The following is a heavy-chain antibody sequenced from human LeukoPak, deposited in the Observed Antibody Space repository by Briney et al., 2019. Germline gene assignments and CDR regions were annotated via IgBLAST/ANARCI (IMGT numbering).Heavy chain of an antibody. CDR1: GFSLSTSGM. Sequence: SGPTLVNPTQTLTLTCTFSGFSLSTSGMCVSWIRQPPGKGLEWIGEINHSGSTNYNPSLKSRVIVSVDTSKNQFSLKLTSVTAADTAVYYCARARGTVAIDYWGQGTLVTVSS. D-gene: IGHD5-12*01. CDR3: ARARGTVAIDY. CDR2: INHSGST. V-gene: IGHV4-39*07. J-gene: IGHJ4*02.